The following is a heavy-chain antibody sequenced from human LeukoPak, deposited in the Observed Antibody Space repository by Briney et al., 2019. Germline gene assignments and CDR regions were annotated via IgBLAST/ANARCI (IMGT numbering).Heavy chain of an antibody. Sequence: GGSLRLSCAPSGFTCSDYFMTWIRHVPGKGLEWLSYISSSGSTIYYAASVKGRFTISRDNAKNSLYLQMNSLRAEDTAMYYCARPWGYWGQGTLVTVSS. CDR1: GFTCSDYF. D-gene: IGHD3-16*01. J-gene: IGHJ4*02. CDR2: ISSSGSTI. V-gene: IGHV3-11*01. CDR3: ARPWGY.